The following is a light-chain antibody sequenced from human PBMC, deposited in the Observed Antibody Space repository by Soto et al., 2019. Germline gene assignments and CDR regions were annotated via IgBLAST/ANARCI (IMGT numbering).Light chain of an antibody. V-gene: IGLV2-11*01. CDR3: SSYAGSNNYV. CDR2: DVS. J-gene: IGLJ1*01. Sequence: QSVLTQPRSVSGSPGQSVTISCTGTSSDVGGYNYVSWYQQHPGKAPKLMIYDVSKRPSGVPDRFSGSKSGNTASLTVSGLQAEDEAAYYCSSYAGSNNYVFGTGTKVTV. CDR1: SSDVGGYNY.